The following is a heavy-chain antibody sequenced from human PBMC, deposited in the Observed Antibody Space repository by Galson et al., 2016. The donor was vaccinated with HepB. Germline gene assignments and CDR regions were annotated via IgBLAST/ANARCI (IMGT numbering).Heavy chain of an antibody. CDR1: GFALRNHA. D-gene: IGHD5-24*01. J-gene: IGHJ6*02. V-gene: IGHV3-49*03. Sequence: SLRLSCAASGFALRNHALSWFRQVPGKGLEWVGFIRSRSYDGTTEYAASVKGRFTISRDDSKGIAYLQMNSLKTEDTAVYYCSSPEQVESISYYYGMDVWGQGTTVTVSS. CDR2: IRSRSYDGTT. CDR3: SSPEQVESISYYYGMDV.